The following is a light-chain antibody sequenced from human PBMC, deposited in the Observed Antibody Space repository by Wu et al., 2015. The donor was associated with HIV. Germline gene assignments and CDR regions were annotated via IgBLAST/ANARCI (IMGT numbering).Light chain of an antibody. J-gene: IGKJ1*01. CDR3: QHYITYSWT. Sequence: DIQMTQSPSTLSASVGDRVTISCRVSQSINSWLAWYQQKPGKAPKLLIYKASSLESGVPSRFSGSGSGTEFTLTISSLQPDDFATYYCQHYITYSWTFGQGTKVQIK. V-gene: IGKV1-5*03. CDR1: QSINSW. CDR2: KAS.